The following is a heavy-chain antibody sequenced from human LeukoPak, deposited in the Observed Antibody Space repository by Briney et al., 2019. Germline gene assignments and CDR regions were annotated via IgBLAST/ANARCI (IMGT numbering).Heavy chain of an antibody. Sequence: PGRSLRLSCAASGFTFSSYAMHWVRQAPGKGLEWVAVISYDGSNKYYADSVKGRFTISRDNSKNTLYLQMNSLRVEDTAVYYCAIDPTWGTPSWGQGVLVTVSS. V-gene: IGHV3-30-3*01. D-gene: IGHD7-27*01. J-gene: IGHJ5*02. CDR1: GFTFSSYA. CDR2: ISYDGSNK. CDR3: AIDPTWGTPS.